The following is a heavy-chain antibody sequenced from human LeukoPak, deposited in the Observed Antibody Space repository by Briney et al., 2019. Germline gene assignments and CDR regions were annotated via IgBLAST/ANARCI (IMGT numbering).Heavy chain of an antibody. CDR1: GYTFTGYY. Sequence: ASVKVSGKASGYTFTGYYMHWVRQAPGQGLEWMGWINPNSGGTNYAQKFQGRVTMTRDTSISTAYMELSRLRSDDTAVYYCARESSSGWTNFDYWGQGTLVTVSS. D-gene: IGHD6-19*01. J-gene: IGHJ4*02. CDR3: ARESSSGWTNFDY. CDR2: INPNSGGT. V-gene: IGHV1-2*02.